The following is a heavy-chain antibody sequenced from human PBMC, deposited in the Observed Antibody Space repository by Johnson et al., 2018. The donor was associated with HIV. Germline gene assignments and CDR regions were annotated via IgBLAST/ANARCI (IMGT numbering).Heavy chain of an antibody. J-gene: IGHJ3*02. Sequence: QVQLVESGGGLVQPGGSLRLSCAASGFTFSDYYMSWIRQAPGKGLEWVSYISSSGSTIYYADSVKGRFTISRDNAKNSLYLQINSRTAEDTALYYCARSRGFGGPGSPGAFDIWGQGTRVTVSS. D-gene: IGHD3-10*01. V-gene: IGHV3-11*01. CDR1: GFTFSDYY. CDR3: ARSRGFGGPGSPGAFDI. CDR2: ISSSGSTI.